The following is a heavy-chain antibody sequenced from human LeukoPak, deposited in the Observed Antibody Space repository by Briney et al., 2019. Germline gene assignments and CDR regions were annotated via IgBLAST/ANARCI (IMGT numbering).Heavy chain of an antibody. CDR2: IYYSGST. J-gene: IGHJ4*02. CDR3: AKSRGYNYGSWDQYFDY. Sequence: PSETLSLTCTVSGGSISSYYWSWIRQPPGKGLEWIGYIYYSGSTNYNPSLKSRVTISIDTSKNQFSLKLSSVTAADTAVYYCAKSRGYNYGSWDQYFDYWGQGALVTVSS. CDR1: GGSISSYY. V-gene: IGHV4-59*12. D-gene: IGHD5-18*01.